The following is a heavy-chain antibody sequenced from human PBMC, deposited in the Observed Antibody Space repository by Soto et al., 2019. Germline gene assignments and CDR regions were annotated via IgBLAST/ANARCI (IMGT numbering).Heavy chain of an antibody. CDR3: AKVSAYDFWSGYYAPNNYYYYGMDV. CDR2: ISGSGGST. CDR1: GFTFSSYA. J-gene: IGHJ6*02. V-gene: IGHV3-23*01. D-gene: IGHD3-3*01. Sequence: GSLRLSCAASGFTFSSYAMSWVRQAPGKGLEWVSAISGSGGSTYYADSVKGRFTISRDNSKNTLYLQMNSLRAEDTAVYYCAKVSAYDFWSGYYAPNNYYYYGMDVLGQGTTVTVSS.